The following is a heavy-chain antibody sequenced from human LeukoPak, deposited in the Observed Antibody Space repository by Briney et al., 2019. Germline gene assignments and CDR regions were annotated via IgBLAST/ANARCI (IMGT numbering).Heavy chain of an antibody. V-gene: IGHV3-7*01. CDR3: AKSLVVVNDPPDY. D-gene: IGHD2-21*01. CDR1: GFAFSSCW. J-gene: IGHJ4*02. Sequence: LTRYCAASGFAFSSCWMTWVRQAPGKGLEWVANIKQDGSERYYVDSVKGRFTISRDNAKSSLYLQMNSLRAEDTAVYYCAKSLVVVNDPPDYWGQGTLVTVSS. CDR2: IKQDGSER.